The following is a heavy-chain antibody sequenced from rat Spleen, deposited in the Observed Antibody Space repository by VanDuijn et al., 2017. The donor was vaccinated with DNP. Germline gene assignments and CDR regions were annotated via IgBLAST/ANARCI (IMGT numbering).Heavy chain of an antibody. V-gene: IGHV5-31*01. Sequence: EVKLLESGGGLVQPGGSMRLSCAASGFTFNNYWMAWIRQVPGKGLEWVASITSSGGSTYYPDSVKGRFTISRDNAKNTLYLQMNSLRSEDTATYHCARGSTTVDYWNFDFWGPGTMVTVSS. CDR2: ITSSGGST. D-gene: IGHD1-1*01. CDR1: GFTFNNYW. CDR3: ARGSTTVDYWNFDF. J-gene: IGHJ1*01.